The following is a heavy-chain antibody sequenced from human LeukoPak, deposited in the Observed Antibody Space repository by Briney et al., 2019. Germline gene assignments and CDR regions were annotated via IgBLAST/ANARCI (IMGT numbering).Heavy chain of an antibody. D-gene: IGHD3-22*01. CDR3: ANIAVLVVGVKAYDV. CDR2: ITGNGYRT. CDR1: GFTFRTQV. J-gene: IGHJ3*01. Sequence: GGSLRLSCAASGFTFRTQVMSWVRQAPAKGLEWVSSITGNGYRTYDADSVKRRFTISRDNSKNTLYLHMNSLRGEDTAVYYCANIAVLVVGVKAYDVWGQGTAVTVSS. V-gene: IGHV3-23*01.